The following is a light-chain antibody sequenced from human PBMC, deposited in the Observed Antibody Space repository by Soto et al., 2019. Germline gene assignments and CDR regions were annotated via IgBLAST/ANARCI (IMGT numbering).Light chain of an antibody. CDR2: DAS. Sequence: EIVLTQSPATLSLSPGERATLSCRASQSVSTYLAWYQQKLGQAPRLLIYDASNRATGIPARFSGSGSGTDFTLTISSLAPEDFAVYYCQHRSIWPLSFGGGTKVEIK. CDR3: QHRSIWPLS. V-gene: IGKV3-11*01. J-gene: IGKJ4*01. CDR1: QSVSTY.